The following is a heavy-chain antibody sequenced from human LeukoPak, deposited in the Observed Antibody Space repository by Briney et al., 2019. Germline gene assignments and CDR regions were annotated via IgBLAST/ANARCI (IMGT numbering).Heavy chain of an antibody. D-gene: IGHD2-21*01. CDR2: INHSGST. V-gene: IGHV4-34*01. J-gene: IGHJ3*02. CDR1: RGSFCGYY. Sequence: SETLSLTCSVYRGSFCGYYWSWIRQPPGKGLEWIGEINHSGSTNYSPSLKSRVTISVDTSKNQFSLKLSSVTAADTAVYYCARVTLWWQKLDIWGQGTMVTVSS. CDR3: ARVTLWWQKLDI.